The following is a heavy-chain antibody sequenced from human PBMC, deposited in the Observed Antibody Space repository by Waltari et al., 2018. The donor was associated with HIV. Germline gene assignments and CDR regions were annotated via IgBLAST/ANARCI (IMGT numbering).Heavy chain of an antibody. D-gene: IGHD3-10*01. CDR3: ARAIESSSRTGYYYYGMDV. CDR1: YA. CDR2: IIPIFGTP. Sequence: YAISWVRQAPRPGLEWMGGIIPIFGTPNYAQKFQGRVTITADESTSTAYMELSSLRSEDTAVYYCARAIESSSRTGYYYYGMDVWGQGTTVTVSS. J-gene: IGHJ6*02. V-gene: IGHV1-69*01.